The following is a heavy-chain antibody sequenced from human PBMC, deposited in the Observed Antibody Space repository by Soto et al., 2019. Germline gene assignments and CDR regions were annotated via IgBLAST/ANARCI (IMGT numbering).Heavy chain of an antibody. CDR3: ARYYDSSGGIDY. V-gene: IGHV1-69*02. CDR2: IIPILGIV. D-gene: IGHD3-22*01. CDR1: GGTFSSYT. J-gene: IGHJ4*02. Sequence: QVQLVQSGAEVKKPGSSVKLSCKASGGTFSSYTISWVRQAPGQGLEWMGRIIPILGIVNYAKKFQGRVTITADKSTSTAYMELRSMRSEETAVYYYARYYDSSGGIDYWGQGTLVTVSS.